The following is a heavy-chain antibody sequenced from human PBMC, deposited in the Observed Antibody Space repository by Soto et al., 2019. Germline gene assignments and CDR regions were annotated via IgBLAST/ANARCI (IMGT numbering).Heavy chain of an antibody. D-gene: IGHD3-9*01. V-gene: IGHV1-69*02. Sequence: QVQLVQSGAEVKKPGSSVKVSCKASGGTFSSYTISWVRQAPGQGLEWMGRIIPILGIANYAQKFQGRVTITADNSTSTAYMELSILRSEDTAVYYCASRYDIGDYWGKGTLVTVSS. J-gene: IGHJ4*02. CDR2: IIPILGIA. CDR3: ASRYDIGDY. CDR1: GGTFSSYT.